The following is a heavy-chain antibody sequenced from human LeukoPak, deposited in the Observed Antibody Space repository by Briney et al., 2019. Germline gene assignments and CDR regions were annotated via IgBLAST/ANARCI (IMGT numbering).Heavy chain of an antibody. J-gene: IGHJ4*02. V-gene: IGHV4-39*07. CDR2: INHGGST. CDR1: GGSISSSGYY. D-gene: IGHD5-18*01. CDR3: ARGVGTAMAIDFDY. Sequence: SETLSLTCTVSGGSISSSGYYGGWIRQPPGKGLEWIGEINHGGSTNYNPSLKSRVTISVDTSKNQFSLRLSSVTAADTAAYYCARGVGTAMAIDFDYWGQGTLVTVSS.